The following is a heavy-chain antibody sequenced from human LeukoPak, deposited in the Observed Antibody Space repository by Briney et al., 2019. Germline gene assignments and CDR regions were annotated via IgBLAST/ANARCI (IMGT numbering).Heavy chain of an antibody. CDR2: ISGSGGGT. Sequence: GGSLRLSCAASGFTFSSYGMSWVRQAPGKGLDWVSGISGSGGGTNYADSVAGRFTISRDNSKNTLYLQMNSLRAEDTAVYYCAKERQLEPFDCWGQGTLVTVSS. D-gene: IGHD1-1*01. CDR3: AKERQLEPFDC. CDR1: GFTFSSYG. V-gene: IGHV3-23*01. J-gene: IGHJ4*02.